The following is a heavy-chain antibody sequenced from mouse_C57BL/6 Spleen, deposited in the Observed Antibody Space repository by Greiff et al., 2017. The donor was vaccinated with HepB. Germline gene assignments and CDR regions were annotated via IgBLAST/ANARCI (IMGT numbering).Heavy chain of an antibody. Sequence: VKLVESGAELVKPGASVKMSCKASGYTFTTYPIEWMKQNHGKSLEWIGNFHPYNDDTKYNEKFKGKATLTVEKSSSTVYLELSRLTSDDSAVYYCARMVTTLYYAMDYWGQGTSVTVSS. D-gene: IGHD2-3*01. CDR2: FHPYNDDT. V-gene: IGHV1-47*01. CDR3: ARMVTTLYYAMDY. CDR1: GYTFTTYP. J-gene: IGHJ4*01.